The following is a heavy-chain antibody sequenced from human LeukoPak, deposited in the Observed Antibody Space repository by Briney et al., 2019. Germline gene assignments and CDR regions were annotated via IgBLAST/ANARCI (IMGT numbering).Heavy chain of an antibody. CDR3: AKAPSFMPYDSSGYFDY. J-gene: IGHJ4*02. Sequence: PGGSLRLSCAASGFTFSNYAMSWVRQAPGKGLEWVSGISGSGGGTYYADSVKGRFTISRDISKNTVYLQMNSLRAEDTAVYYCAKAPSFMPYDSSGYFDYWGQGTLVTVSS. V-gene: IGHV3-23*01. CDR2: ISGSGGGT. CDR1: GFTFSNYA. D-gene: IGHD3-22*01.